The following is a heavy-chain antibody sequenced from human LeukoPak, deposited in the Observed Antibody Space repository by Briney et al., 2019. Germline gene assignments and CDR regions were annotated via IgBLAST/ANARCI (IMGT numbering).Heavy chain of an antibody. CDR2: ISSSSSYI. CDR1: GFTFSSYG. J-gene: IGHJ4*02. CDR3: ARDSLYFFDY. Sequence: GGSLRLSCAASGFTFSSYGMNWVRQAPGKGLEWVSSISSSSSYIYYADSVKGRFTISKDNAKNSLYLQMNSLRAEDTAFYYCARDSLYFFDYWGQGTLVTVSS. V-gene: IGHV3-21*01.